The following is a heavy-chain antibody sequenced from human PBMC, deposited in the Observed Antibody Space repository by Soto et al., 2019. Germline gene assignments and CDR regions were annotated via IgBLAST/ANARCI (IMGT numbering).Heavy chain of an antibody. D-gene: IGHD2-15*01. Sequence: QVQLQESGPGLVKPSETVSLTCTVSGGSVSSGSYYWTWIRQSPGKGLEWIGYVYNGGSTNYNPSLKRRGTISADTSKSQFSRKLSSVTAADTAVYYCATWQPATGAANYGMDVWGQGTTVIVSS. CDR2: VYNGGST. V-gene: IGHV4-61*01. CDR1: GGSVSSGSYY. J-gene: IGHJ6*02. CDR3: ATWQPATGAANYGMDV.